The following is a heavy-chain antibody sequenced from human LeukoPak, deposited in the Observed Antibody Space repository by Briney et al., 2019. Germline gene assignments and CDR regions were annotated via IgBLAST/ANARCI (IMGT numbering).Heavy chain of an antibody. CDR3: ARDEGGGGY. D-gene: IGHD3-16*01. CDR1: GGSFSGYY. J-gene: IGHJ4*02. CDR2: NNHSGST. Sequence: SETLSLTCAVYGGSFSGYYWNWIRQPPGKGLEWIGENNHSGSTNYNPSLKSRVTISVDTSKNQVSLKLSSVTAADTAVYCCARDEGGGGYWGQGTLVTVSS. V-gene: IGHV4-34*01.